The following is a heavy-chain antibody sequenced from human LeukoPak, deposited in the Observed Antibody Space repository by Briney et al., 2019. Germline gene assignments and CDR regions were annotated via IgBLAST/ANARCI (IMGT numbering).Heavy chain of an antibody. D-gene: IGHD4-17*01. Sequence: SETLSLTCTVSGGSISSYHWSWIRQPPGKGLEWIGYIYYSGSTNYNPSLKSRVTISVDTSKNQFSLKLNSVTAADTAVYYCARDLHYGDYETKWYFDLWGRGTMVTVSS. CDR3: ARDLHYGDYETKWYFDL. CDR2: IYYSGST. J-gene: IGHJ2*01. CDR1: GGSISSYH. V-gene: IGHV4-59*01.